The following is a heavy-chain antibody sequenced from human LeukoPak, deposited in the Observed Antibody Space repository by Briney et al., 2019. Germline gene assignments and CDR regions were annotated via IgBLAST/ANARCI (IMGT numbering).Heavy chain of an antibody. D-gene: IGHD3-10*01. CDR3: AREVLGSGSAFDP. CDR1: GGSMTSSNW. Sequence: SETLSLTCVISGGSMTSSNWWSWVRQSPGKGLEWIGEIHHGGITNYHTSLKSRVTISVDTSKNQFSLKLSSVTAADTAVYYCAREVLGSGSAFDPWGQGTLVTVSS. J-gene: IGHJ5*02. CDR2: IHHGGIT. V-gene: IGHV4-4*02.